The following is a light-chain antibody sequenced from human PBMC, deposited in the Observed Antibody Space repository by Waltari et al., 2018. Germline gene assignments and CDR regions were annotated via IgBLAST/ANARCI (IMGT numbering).Light chain of an antibody. CDR1: ALPKRY. Sequence: SYELTQPPSVSVSQGQTARNTCSGDALPKRYAYWYQQKPGQAPVLVIYKDIERPSGIPERFSGSRSGTTVTLTISGVQAEDEADYYCQSADSSGTYVVFGGGTKLTVL. J-gene: IGLJ2*01. CDR2: KDI. CDR3: QSADSSGTYVV. V-gene: IGLV3-25*03.